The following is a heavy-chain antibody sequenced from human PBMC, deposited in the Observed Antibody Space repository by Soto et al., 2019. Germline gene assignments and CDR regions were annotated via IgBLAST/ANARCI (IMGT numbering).Heavy chain of an antibody. CDR2: IYHSGST. D-gene: IGHD2-2*02. Sequence: SETLSLTCAVSGGSISSSNWWSWVRQPPGKGLEWIGEIYHSGSTNYNPSLKSRVTISVDTSKNQLSLNLNSVTAADTAVYHCARGFATSWYTYYFDYWGQGALVTVSS. V-gene: IGHV4-4*02. CDR3: ARGFATSWYTYYFDY. CDR1: GGSISSSNW. J-gene: IGHJ4*02.